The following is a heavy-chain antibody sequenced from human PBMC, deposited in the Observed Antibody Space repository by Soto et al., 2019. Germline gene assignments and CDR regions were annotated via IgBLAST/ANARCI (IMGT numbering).Heavy chain of an antibody. V-gene: IGHV3-30-3*01. CDR3: ARDSQDVDFDP. CDR2: ISYDGSNK. D-gene: IGHD2-15*01. J-gene: IGHJ5*02. CDR1: GFTFSSYA. Sequence: VQLLQSGGGVVQPGRSLRLSCAASGFTFSSYAMHWVRQAPGKGLEWVAVISYDGSNKYYADSVKGRFTISRDNSKNTLYLQMNSLRAEDTAVYYCARDSQDVDFDPWGQGTLVTVSS.